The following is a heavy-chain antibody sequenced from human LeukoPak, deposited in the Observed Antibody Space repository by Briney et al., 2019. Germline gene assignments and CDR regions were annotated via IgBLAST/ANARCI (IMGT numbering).Heavy chain of an antibody. CDR3: ASTGIAAADPTFDY. D-gene: IGHD6-13*01. CDR1: GYTFTSYG. J-gene: IGHJ4*02. Sequence: SSVKVSCKASGYTFTSYGIRWVRQAPGQGLEWIGWISAYNGNTNYAQKLQGRVTMTTDTSTSTAYMELRSLRSDDTAVYYCASTGIAAADPTFDYWGQGTLVTVSS. V-gene: IGHV1-18*01. CDR2: ISAYNGNT.